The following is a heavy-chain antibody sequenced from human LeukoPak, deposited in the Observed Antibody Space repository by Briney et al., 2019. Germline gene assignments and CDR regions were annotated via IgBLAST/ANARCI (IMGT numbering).Heavy chain of an antibody. CDR1: GYTFTNYA. CDR2: INAGNGNT. V-gene: IGHV1-3*01. CDR3: AVGGLTYQLWFYGMDV. Sequence: ASVTVSCTASGYTFTNYAMHWVRQAPGQRLEWMGWINAGNGNTKYSQKFQGRVTITKDTSASTAYMELSSLRSEDTAVYYCAVGGLTYQLWFYGMDVWGQGTTVTVSS. D-gene: IGHD2-2*01. J-gene: IGHJ6*02.